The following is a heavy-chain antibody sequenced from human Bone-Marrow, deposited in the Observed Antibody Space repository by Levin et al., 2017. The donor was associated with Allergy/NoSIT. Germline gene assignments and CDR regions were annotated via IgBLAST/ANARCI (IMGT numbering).Heavy chain of an antibody. CDR1: GGSFSGYY. V-gene: IGHV4-34*01. CDR3: ARGRKGYYYGSGSYRGTAPFDY. D-gene: IGHD3-10*01. Sequence: SETLSLTCAVYGGSFSGYYWSWIRQPPGKGLEWIGEINHSGSTNYNPSLKSRVTISVDTSKNQFSLKLSSVTAADTAVYYCARGRKGYYYGSGSYRGTAPFDYWGQGTLVTVSS. CDR2: INHSGST. J-gene: IGHJ4*02.